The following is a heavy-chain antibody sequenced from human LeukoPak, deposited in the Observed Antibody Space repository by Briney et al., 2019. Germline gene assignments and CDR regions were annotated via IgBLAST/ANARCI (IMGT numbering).Heavy chain of an antibody. CDR3: ARVPQGYYGSGSYLGAFDI. V-gene: IGHV3-30*04. J-gene: IGHJ3*02. D-gene: IGHD3-10*01. CDR2: ISYDGSNK. CDR1: GITFSSYA. Sequence: GRSLRLSCAASGITFSSYAMHWVRQAPGKGLEWVAVISYDGSNKYYADSVKGRFTISRDNSKNTLYLQMNSLRAEDTAVYYCARVPQGYYGSGSYLGAFDIWGQGTMVTVSS.